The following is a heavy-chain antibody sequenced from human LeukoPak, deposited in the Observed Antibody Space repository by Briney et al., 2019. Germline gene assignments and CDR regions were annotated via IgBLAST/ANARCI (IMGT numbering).Heavy chain of an antibody. CDR3: AGFRIAVASTKRDKYYYYYGMDV. J-gene: IGHJ6*02. V-gene: IGHV3-66*01. Sequence: HPGGSLRLSCAASGFTVSSNYMSWVRQAPGKGLEWVPVIYSGGSTYYADSVKGRFTISRDNSKNTLYLQMNSLRAEDTAVYYCAGFRIAVASTKRDKYYYYYGMDVWGQGTTVTVSS. CDR2: IYSGGST. D-gene: IGHD6-19*01. CDR1: GFTVSSNY.